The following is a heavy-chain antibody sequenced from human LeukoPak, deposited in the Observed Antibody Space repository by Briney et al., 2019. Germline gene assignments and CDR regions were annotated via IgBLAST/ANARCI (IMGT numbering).Heavy chain of an antibody. CDR3: ARVAYWGSGALTWFDP. D-gene: IGHD2-21*01. CDR1: GDTFSNYA. V-gene: IGHV1-69*13. CDR2: NIPIYGSP. J-gene: IGHJ5*02. Sequence: ASVKVSCKASGDTFSNYALSWVRQAPGQRLEWLGGNIPIYGSPHYAQEFQGRITITADESTTTVYMELSSLKSEDTAVYSCARVAYWGSGALTWFDPWGQGTLVSVSS.